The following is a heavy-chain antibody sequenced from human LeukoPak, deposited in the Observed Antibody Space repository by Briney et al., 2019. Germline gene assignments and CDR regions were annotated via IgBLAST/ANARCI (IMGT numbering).Heavy chain of an antibody. D-gene: IGHD6-13*01. CDR1: GYTFTSYD. Sequence: ASVKVSCKASGYTFTSYDINWVRQATGQGLEWMGWMNPNSGNTGYAQKFQGRVTITRNTSISTAYMDLSSLRPEDTAVYYCARFPENIAAFDNWFDPWGQGTLVTVSS. CDR2: MNPNSGNT. V-gene: IGHV1-8*03. CDR3: ARFPENIAAFDNWFDP. J-gene: IGHJ5*02.